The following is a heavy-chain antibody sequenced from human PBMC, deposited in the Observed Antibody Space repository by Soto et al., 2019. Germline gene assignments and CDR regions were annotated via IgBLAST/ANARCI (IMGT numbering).Heavy chain of an antibody. CDR1: GGSMYSSSYH. D-gene: IGHD7-27*01. CDR3: ARPPSKGANSARDY. J-gene: IGHJ4*02. CDR2: IYYSGST. Sequence: SETLSLTCTVSGGSMYSSSYHWGWIRQPPGKGLEWIGSIYYSGSTYYNPSLKSRVTISVDTSKNQFSLNLTSVTAADTAVYYCARPPSKGANSARDYWGQGTLVTVSS. V-gene: IGHV4-39*01.